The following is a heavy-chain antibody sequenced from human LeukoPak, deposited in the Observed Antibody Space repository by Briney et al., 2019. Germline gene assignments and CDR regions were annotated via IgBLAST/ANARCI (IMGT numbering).Heavy chain of an antibody. J-gene: IGHJ4*02. CDR2: ISASRGIT. Sequence: PGGSLRLSCAASGFNHSSYTMNWVRQAPGMGLEWLSYISASRGITYYADSVKGRFTISRDNSKNTLYLQMNSLRAEDTAVFYCARDVNYDFWSVTIWGYWGQGSLVTVSS. CDR3: ARDVNYDFWSVTIWGY. CDR1: GFNHSSYT. D-gene: IGHD3-3*01. V-gene: IGHV3-23*01.